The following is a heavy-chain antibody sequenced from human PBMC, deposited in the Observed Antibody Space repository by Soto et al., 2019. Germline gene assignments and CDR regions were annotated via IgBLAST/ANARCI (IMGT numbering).Heavy chain of an antibody. CDR3: AIDLLRSGSYSRFDY. D-gene: IGHD1-26*01. CDR1: GFTFSSYA. CDR2: ISYDGSNK. Sequence: QVQLVESGGGVVQPGRSLRLSCAASGFTFSSYAMHWVRQAPGKGLEWVAVISYDGSNKYYADSVKGRFTISRDNSKNTLYLQMNSLRAEDTAVYYCAIDLLRSGSYSRFDYWGQGTLVTVSS. V-gene: IGHV3-30-3*01. J-gene: IGHJ4*02.